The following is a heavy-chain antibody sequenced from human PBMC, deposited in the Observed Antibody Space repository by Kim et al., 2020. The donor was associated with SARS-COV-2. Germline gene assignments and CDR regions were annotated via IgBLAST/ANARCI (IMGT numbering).Heavy chain of an antibody. Sequence: HYSTSLKTRLTISKDTSKNQVVLTMTNMDPVDTATYYCARIPAPKAAATDYWGQGTLVTVSS. D-gene: IGHD6-13*01. J-gene: IGHJ4*02. V-gene: IGHV2-70*19. CDR3: ARIPAPKAAATDY.